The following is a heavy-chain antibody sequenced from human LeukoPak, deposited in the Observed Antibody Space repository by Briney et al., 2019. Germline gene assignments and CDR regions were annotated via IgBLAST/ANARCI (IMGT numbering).Heavy chain of an antibody. D-gene: IGHD4-17*01. Sequence: GASVKVSCKASGYTFTTYTIHWVRQAPGQGLEWMGWINPNSGGTNYAQKFQGRVTMTRDTSISTAYMELSRLRSDDTAVYYCARAHDYGDYFDYWGQGTLVTVSS. CDR2: INPNSGGT. CDR1: GYTFTTYT. J-gene: IGHJ4*02. V-gene: IGHV1-2*02. CDR3: ARAHDYGDYFDY.